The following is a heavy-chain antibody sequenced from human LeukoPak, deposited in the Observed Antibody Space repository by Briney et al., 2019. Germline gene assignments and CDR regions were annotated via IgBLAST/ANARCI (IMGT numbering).Heavy chain of an antibody. CDR1: GHTLAMYS. CDR3: VRSSGDDYFFDL. Sequence: ASVKVSCKAYGHTLAMYSMHWGREAPGQGLEWMAIIDPSGSTKSAQKFQDRVTLTRDTSTTTVYMELSSPRSEDTAIYYCVRSSGDDYFFDLWGQGTLVTVSS. D-gene: IGHD5-12*01. CDR2: IDPSGST. J-gene: IGHJ4*02. V-gene: IGHV1-46*01.